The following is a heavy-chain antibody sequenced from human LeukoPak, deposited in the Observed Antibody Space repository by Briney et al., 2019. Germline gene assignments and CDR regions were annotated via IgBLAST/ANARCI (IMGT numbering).Heavy chain of an antibody. Sequence: GGSLRLSCAASGFTVISNYMYWVRQTPGKGLECISVIYSGGRTYYADSVRGRFTISRDNSKNMLFLQMNSLRTEDTALYYCARTSGSFAGYLDFWGQGTLVTVSS. J-gene: IGHJ4*02. D-gene: IGHD1-26*01. CDR1: GFTVISNY. V-gene: IGHV3-66*02. CDR3: ARTSGSFAGYLDF. CDR2: IYSGGRT.